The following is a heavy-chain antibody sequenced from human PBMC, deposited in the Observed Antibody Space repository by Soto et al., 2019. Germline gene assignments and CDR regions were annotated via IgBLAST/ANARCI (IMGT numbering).Heavy chain of an antibody. V-gene: IGHV3-23*01. CDR1: GLSFSTYA. CDR2: ISGSGGST. CDR3: AGRITVAGTLAY. J-gene: IGHJ4*02. D-gene: IGHD6-19*01. Sequence: DVHLFESGGGLVQPGGSLRLSCAASGLSFSTYAMSWVRQAPGKGLEWVSAISGSGGSTFYADSVKGRFTISRDSSKSTLFLQMNSLRVDDTAVYYCAGRITVAGTLAYWGQGTLVTVSS.